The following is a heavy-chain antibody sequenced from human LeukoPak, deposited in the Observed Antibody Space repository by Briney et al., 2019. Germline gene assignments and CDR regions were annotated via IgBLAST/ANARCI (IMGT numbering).Heavy chain of an antibody. CDR3: AKDSCSSTSCYMEDY. D-gene: IGHD2-2*02. V-gene: IGHV3-9*01. CDR2: ISWNSGSI. J-gene: IGHJ4*02. CDR1: GFTFDDYA. Sequence: GGSLRLSCAASGFTFDDYAMRGVRQAPGKGLEGVSGISWNSGSIGYADSVKGRFTISRDNAKNSLYLQMNSLRAEDTALYYCAKDSCSSTSCYMEDYWGQGTLVTVSS.